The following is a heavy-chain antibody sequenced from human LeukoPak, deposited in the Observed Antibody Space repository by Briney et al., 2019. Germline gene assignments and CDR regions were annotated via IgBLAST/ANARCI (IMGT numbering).Heavy chain of an antibody. CDR2: INPSGGST. Sequence: ASVKVSCKASGYTFTNYYMHWVRQAPGQGLEWLGIINPSGGSTSYAQKFQGRVTMTRDTSTTTVYMELSSLRSEDTAVYYCARVVWSYYDSSGYGAFDIWGQGTMVTVSS. D-gene: IGHD3-22*01. CDR1: GYTFTNYY. V-gene: IGHV1-46*01. CDR3: ARVVWSYYDSSGYGAFDI. J-gene: IGHJ3*02.